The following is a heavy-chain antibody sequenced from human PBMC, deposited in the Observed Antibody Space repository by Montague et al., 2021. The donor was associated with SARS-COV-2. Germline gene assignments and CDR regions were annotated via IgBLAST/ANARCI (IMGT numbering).Heavy chain of an antibody. D-gene: IGHD2-15*01. CDR2: IKQDGSEK. CDR1: GFTFSSYW. Sequence: SLRLSCAASGFTFSSYWMSWVRQAPGKGLEWVVNIKQDGSEKYYVDSVKGRFTISRDNAKNSLYLQMNSLRAEDTAVYYCAREVLGYCSGGSCSHHLGYYYYYYMDVWGKGTTVTVSS. CDR3: AREVLGYCSGGSCSHHLGYYYYYYMDV. J-gene: IGHJ6*03. V-gene: IGHV3-7*05.